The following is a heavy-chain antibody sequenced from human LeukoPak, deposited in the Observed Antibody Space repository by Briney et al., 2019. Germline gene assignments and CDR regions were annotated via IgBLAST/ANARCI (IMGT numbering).Heavy chain of an antibody. CDR2: MKRDGSEI. V-gene: IGHV3-7*01. D-gene: IGHD3-10*01. J-gene: IGHJ4*02. Sequence: PGGSLRLSCSTSGFTFSTYWMSWVRQAPGKGLEWVANMKRDGSEIYYVDSVRGRFTISRDNARNSLYLQMNSLRSEDTAVYYCARDRAGQLDYWGQGTLVTVSS. CDR1: GFTFSTYW. CDR3: ARDRAGQLDY.